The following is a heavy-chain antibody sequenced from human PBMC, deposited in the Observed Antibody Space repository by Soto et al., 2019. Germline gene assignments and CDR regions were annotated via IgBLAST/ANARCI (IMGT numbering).Heavy chain of an antibody. D-gene: IGHD1-1*01. V-gene: IGHV1-2*04. CDR3: VRAEAFYTGNTFAS. Sequence: ASVKVSCTASGSSFTGYYLHWVRQAPGQGLEWMGWIYPNSGGTGYAPKFRGWVTMTRDTSIRTAYMELSGLKSDDTAVYFCVRAEAFYTGNTFASGGQGALVTVSS. J-gene: IGHJ4*02. CDR2: IYPNSGGT. CDR1: GSSFTGYY.